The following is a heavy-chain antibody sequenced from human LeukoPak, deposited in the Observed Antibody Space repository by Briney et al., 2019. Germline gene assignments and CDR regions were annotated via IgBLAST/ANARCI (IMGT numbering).Heavy chain of an antibody. CDR3: AREYSGSRLDY. D-gene: IGHD1-26*01. CDR1: GDSVSSNSVA. J-gene: IGHJ4*02. V-gene: IGHV6-1*01. CDR2: TYYRSKWYN. Sequence: SQTLSLTCAISGDSVSSNSVAWNWIRQSPSRGLEWPGRTYYRSKWYNAYAVSLTSRITINSDTSRNQFSLQLNSVTPDDTAVYYCAREYSGSRLDYWGQGNLVIVSS.